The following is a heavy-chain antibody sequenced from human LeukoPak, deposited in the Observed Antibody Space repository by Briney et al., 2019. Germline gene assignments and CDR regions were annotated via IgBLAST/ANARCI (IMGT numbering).Heavy chain of an antibody. CDR3: ARDPYNGAYSEGYYYYYMDV. V-gene: IGHV3-23*01. CDR2: ISSSGGTT. J-gene: IGHJ6*03. Sequence: PGGSLRLSCAASGFTFSSYAMSWVRQAPGKGLEWVSSISSSGGTTYYADSVKGRFTISRDNAQNSLYLQMNSLRDEDTAIYYCARDPYNGAYSEGYYYYYMDVWGKGTTVTVSS. D-gene: IGHD1-1*01. CDR1: GFTFSSYA.